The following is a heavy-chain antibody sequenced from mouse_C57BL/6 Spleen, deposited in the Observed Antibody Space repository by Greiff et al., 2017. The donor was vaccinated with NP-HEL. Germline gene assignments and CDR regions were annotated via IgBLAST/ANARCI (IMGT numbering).Heavy chain of an antibody. V-gene: IGHV14-1*01. J-gene: IGHJ2*01. Sequence: VQLQQSGAELVRPGASVKLSCTASGFNIKDYYMHWVKQRPEQGLEWIGRIDPEDGDTEYAPKFQGKATMTADTSSNTAYLQLSSLTSEDTAVYYCTTGGLRRSYYFDYWGQGTTLTVSS. CDR2: IDPEDGDT. CDR1: GFNIKDYY. D-gene: IGHD2-4*01. CDR3: TTGGLRRSYYFDY.